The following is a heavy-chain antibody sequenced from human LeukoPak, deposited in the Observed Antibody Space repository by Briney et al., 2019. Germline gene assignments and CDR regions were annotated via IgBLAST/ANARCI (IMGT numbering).Heavy chain of an antibody. D-gene: IGHD5-24*01. Sequence: GGSLRLSCAASGFSLTNAWMNWVRQAPGKGLECVGRFYSYAQYAAPVQGRFTISRDDSKNTLYLQINSLRTDDTAVYYCFTDGDGYNKGYLWGQGTLVTVSS. CDR2: FYSYA. CDR1: GFSLTNAW. J-gene: IGHJ4*02. CDR3: FTDGDGYNKGYL. V-gene: IGHV3-72*01.